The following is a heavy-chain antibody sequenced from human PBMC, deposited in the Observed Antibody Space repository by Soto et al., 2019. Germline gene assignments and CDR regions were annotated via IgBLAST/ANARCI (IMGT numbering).Heavy chain of an antibody. CDR1: VFTFSSYG. V-gene: IGHV3-33*01. D-gene: IGHD2-2*02. CDR2: IWYDGSNK. Sequence: PWWSLRLSCSASVFTFSSYGMHWFRQAPGKGLEWVAVIWYDGSNKYYADSVKGRFTISRDNSKNTLYLQMNSLRAEDTAVYYCARAWRYCSSTSCYTDYYYGMDVWGQGTTVTVSS. CDR3: ARAWRYCSSTSCYTDYYYGMDV. J-gene: IGHJ6*02.